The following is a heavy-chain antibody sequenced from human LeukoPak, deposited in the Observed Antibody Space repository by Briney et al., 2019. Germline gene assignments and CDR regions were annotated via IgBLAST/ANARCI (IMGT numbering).Heavy chain of an antibody. J-gene: IGHJ5*02. CDR1: GESFNGYY. Sequence: SETLSLTCAVYGESFNGYYWSWLRRPPGKGLEWSGYIYYSGSTNYNPSLKSRVTISVDTSKNQFSLKLSSVTAADTAVYYCARGTSSYDILTDQDLNWFDPWGQGTLVTVSS. D-gene: IGHD3-9*01. CDR2: IYYSGST. V-gene: IGHV4-59*01. CDR3: ARGTSSYDILTDQDLNWFDP.